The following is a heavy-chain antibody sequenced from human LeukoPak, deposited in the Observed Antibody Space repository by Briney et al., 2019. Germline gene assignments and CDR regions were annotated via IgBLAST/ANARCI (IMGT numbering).Heavy chain of an antibody. V-gene: IGHV3-23*01. D-gene: IGHD2-15*01. CDR1: GFTFSSYA. Sequence: GSLRLSCQFSGFTFSSYAMIWVRQAPGKGLEWISGISNDGVRTFYADAVKGRFTISRDNSKNTLHLQMNSLRVEDTAIYYCAKQKLAVIVSQGFDXWGQGTMVIXX. CDR3: AKQKLAVIVSQGFDX. J-gene: IGHJ3*01. CDR2: ISNDGVRT.